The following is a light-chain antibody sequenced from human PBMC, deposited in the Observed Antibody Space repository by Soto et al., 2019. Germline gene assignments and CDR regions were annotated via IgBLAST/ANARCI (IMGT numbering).Light chain of an antibody. CDR3: CSYAGSSSNWV. Sequence: QSALTQPASVSGSPGQSITISCTGTSSDVGSYNLVSWYQQHPAKAPKLMIYEGSKRPSGVSNRFSGSKSGNTASLTISGLQAEDEADYYCCSYAGSSSNWVFGGGTKLTVL. V-gene: IGLV2-23*01. CDR2: EGS. CDR1: SSDVGSYNL. J-gene: IGLJ3*02.